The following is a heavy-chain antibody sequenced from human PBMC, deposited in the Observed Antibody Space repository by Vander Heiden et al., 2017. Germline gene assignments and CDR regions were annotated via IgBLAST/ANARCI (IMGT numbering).Heavy chain of an antibody. D-gene: IGHD2-2*01. CDR1: GYTFTGAS. CDR3: ARERAIVVVPASTGRFDY. CDR2: INPNSGGT. V-gene: IGHV1-2*06. Sequence: QVQLVQSGAEVKKPGASVKVSCKASGYTFTGASLHRVRQAPGQGLEWMGRINPNSGGTNYAQKFQGRVTMTRDTSISTAYMELSRLRSDDTAVYYCARERAIVVVPASTGRFDYWGQGTLVTVSS. J-gene: IGHJ4*02.